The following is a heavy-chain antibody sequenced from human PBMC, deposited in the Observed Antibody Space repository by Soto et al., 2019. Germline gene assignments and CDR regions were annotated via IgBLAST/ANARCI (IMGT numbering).Heavy chain of an antibody. CDR3: ARGPPYSSSRSHFDY. Sequence: GASVKVSCKASGYTFSGYDMHWVRQAPGQGLEWMGWINPNSGGTNYAQKFQGRVTMTRDTSISTAYMELSRLRSDDTAVYYCARGPPYSSSRSHFDYRGQGTLVTVSS. V-gene: IGHV1-2*02. CDR2: INPNSGGT. D-gene: IGHD6-13*01. J-gene: IGHJ4*02. CDR1: GYTFSGYD.